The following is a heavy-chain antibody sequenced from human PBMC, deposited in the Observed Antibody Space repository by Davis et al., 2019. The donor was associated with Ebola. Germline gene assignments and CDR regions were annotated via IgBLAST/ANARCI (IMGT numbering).Heavy chain of an antibody. D-gene: IGHD1-14*01. CDR2: ISGSGGRT. CDR1: GFTFSSYA. J-gene: IGHJ4*02. V-gene: IGHV3-23*01. Sequence: GESLKISCAASGFTFSSYAMSWVRQAPGKGLEWVSSISGSGGRTHYADSVKGRFTISRDNSKNTLYLQMNSLRAEDTAVYYCARETGLGNWGQGTLVTVSS. CDR3: ARETGLGN.